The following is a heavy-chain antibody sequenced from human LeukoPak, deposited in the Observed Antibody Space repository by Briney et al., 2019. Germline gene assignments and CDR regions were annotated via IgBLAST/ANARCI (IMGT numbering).Heavy chain of an antibody. J-gene: IGHJ6*03. CDR3: AAESAKDSSSWYGMAGYYYYYMDV. CDR2: VDPEDGET. CDR1: GYTFTDYY. D-gene: IGHD6-13*01. V-gene: IGHV1-69-2*01. Sequence: GATVKISCKASGYTFTDYYMHWVQQAPGKGLEWMGRVDPEDGETIYAERFQGRVTITADTSTDTAYMELSSLRSEDTAVYYCAAESAKDSSSWYGMAGYYYYYMDVWGKGTTVTVSS.